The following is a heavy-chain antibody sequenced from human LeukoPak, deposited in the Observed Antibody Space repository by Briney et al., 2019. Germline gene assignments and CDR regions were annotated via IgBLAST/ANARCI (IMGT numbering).Heavy chain of an antibody. D-gene: IGHD1-26*01. V-gene: IGHV3-64D*06. CDR2: IGSNGGIT. CDR1: GFTFSTYA. J-gene: IGHJ4*02. CDR3: GVSTAY. Sequence: GGSLRLSCSASGFTFSTYAMHGVRQAPGTGLEYVSAIGSNGGITYYADYVKGRFTISRDNSKNTLYLKMSSLRPEDTAVYYCGVSTAYWGQGTLVTVSS.